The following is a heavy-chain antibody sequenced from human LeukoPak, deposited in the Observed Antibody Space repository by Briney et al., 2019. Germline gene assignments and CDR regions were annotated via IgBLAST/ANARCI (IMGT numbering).Heavy chain of an antibody. CDR2: ISSSSSCI. CDR1: GFTFSSYS. D-gene: IGHD1-26*01. J-gene: IGHJ4*02. Sequence: GGSLRLSCAASGFTFSSYSMNWVRQAPGKGLEWVSSISSSSSCIYYADSVKGRFTISRDNAKNSLYLQMNSLRAEDTAVYYCASKYSGSYYVGYWGQGTLVTVSS. CDR3: ASKYSGSYYVGY. V-gene: IGHV3-21*01.